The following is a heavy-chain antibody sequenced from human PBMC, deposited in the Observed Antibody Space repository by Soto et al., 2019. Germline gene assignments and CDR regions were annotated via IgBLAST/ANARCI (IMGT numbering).Heavy chain of an antibody. CDR3: ARVKDADYRNWFDP. CDR2: INPKSGDT. J-gene: IGHJ5*02. V-gene: IGHV1-2*04. Sequence: ASVKVSCKASGYTFSDYYMHWVRQAPGQGLEWMGWINPKSGDTSYAQKFQGWVTMTRDTSISTGYMELSRLRSDDTAVYYCARVKDADYRNWFDPWCQGTLVTVSS. D-gene: IGHD4-17*01. CDR1: GYTFSDYY.